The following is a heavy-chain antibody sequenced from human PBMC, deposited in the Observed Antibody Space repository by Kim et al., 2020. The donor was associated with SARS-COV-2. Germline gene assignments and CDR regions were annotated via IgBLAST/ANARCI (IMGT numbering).Heavy chain of an antibody. V-gene: IGHV3-30-3*01. D-gene: IGHD6-19*01. CDR3: AREPSIAVAGDAEYFQH. Sequence: GGSLRLSCAASGFTFSSYAMHWVRQAPGKGLEWVAVISYDGSNKYYADSVKGRFTISRDNSKNTLYLQMNSLRAEDTAVYYCAREPSIAVAGDAEYFQH. CDR1: GFTFSSYA. CDR2: ISYDGSNK. J-gene: IGHJ1*01.